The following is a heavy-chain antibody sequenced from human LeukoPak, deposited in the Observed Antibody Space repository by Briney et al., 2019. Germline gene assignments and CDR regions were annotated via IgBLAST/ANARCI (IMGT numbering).Heavy chain of an antibody. V-gene: IGHV3-74*01. CDR1: GFTFTTYW. J-gene: IGHJ3*02. Sequence: GGSLRLSCAASGFTFTTYWMHWVRQVPGKGLVWVARIKGDGSSTRHADSMKGRFTISRDNAKNTLYLQMNSLRDEDTAVYYCAKDYDFWSGYSKDAFDIRGQGTMVTVSS. D-gene: IGHD3-3*01. CDR3: AKDYDFWSGYSKDAFDI. CDR2: IKGDGSST.